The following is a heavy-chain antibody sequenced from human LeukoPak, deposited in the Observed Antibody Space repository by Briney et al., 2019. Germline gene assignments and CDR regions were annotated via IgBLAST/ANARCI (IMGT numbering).Heavy chain of an antibody. Sequence: GGSLRLSCAASGFTFSSYAMSWVRQAPGKGLEWVSAISGSGGSTYYADSVKGRLTISRDNSKNTLYLQMNSLRAEDTAVYYCAKGDIVVVVAATTIDYWGQGTLVTVSS. CDR1: GFTFSSYA. V-gene: IGHV3-23*01. J-gene: IGHJ4*02. CDR3: AKGDIVVVVAATTIDY. D-gene: IGHD2-15*01. CDR2: ISGSGGST.